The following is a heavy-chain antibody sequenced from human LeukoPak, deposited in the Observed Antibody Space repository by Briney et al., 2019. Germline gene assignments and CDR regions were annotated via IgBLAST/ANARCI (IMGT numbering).Heavy chain of an antibody. J-gene: IGHJ3*02. D-gene: IGHD4-17*01. CDR2: INPSGGST. V-gene: IGHV1-46*01. CDR1: GYSFTSHY. CDR3: ARARNYGDRFDI. Sequence: GASVKVSCKASGYSFTSHYMHWVRQAPGQGLEWLGLINPSGGSTSYAQKFQGRVTMTRDMSTSTVYMELSSLRSEDTAVYYCARARNYGDRFDIWGQGTMVTVSS.